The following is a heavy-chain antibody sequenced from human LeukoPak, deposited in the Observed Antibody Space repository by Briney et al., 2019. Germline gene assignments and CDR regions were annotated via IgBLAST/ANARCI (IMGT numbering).Heavy chain of an antibody. Sequence: ASVKVSCRASRHSFTDHYIQWVRQAPGQGLEWMGWINPNSGATKYAQKFQGRVIMTSDTSITEAYMELSRLRSDDTAVYYCARNYDRGRYAPLLLPYNGMDVWGQGTTVTISS. CDR2: INPNSGAT. D-gene: IGHD6-19*01. V-gene: IGHV1-2*02. CDR1: RHSFTDHY. CDR3: ARNYDRGRYAPLLLPYNGMDV. J-gene: IGHJ6*02.